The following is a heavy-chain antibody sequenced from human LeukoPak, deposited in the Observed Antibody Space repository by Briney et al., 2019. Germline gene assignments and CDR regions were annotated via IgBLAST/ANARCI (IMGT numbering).Heavy chain of an antibody. V-gene: IGHV4-59*12. D-gene: IGHD2-8*01. J-gene: IGHJ4*02. CDR3: ARDLGVSVTPFRGDLDS. CDR2: IYYSGST. Sequence: PSGTLSLTCTVSGGSISSYYWSWIRQPPGKGLEWIGYIYYSGSTNYNPSLKSRVTISVDTSKNQFSLKLSSLTPEDTAVYYCARDLGVSVTPFRGDLDSWGQGTLVTVSS. CDR1: GGSISSYY.